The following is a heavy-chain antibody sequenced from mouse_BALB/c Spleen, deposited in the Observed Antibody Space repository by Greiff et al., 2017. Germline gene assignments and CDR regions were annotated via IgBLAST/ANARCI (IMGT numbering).Heavy chain of an antibody. D-gene: IGHD2-1*01. CDR3: ARGGNYEYYYAMDY. CDR2: ISYSGST. CDR1: GYSITSDYA. J-gene: IGHJ4*01. Sequence: EVKLQESGPGLVKPSQSLSLTCTVTGYSITSDYAWNWIRQFPGNKLEWMGYISYSGSTSYNPSLKSRISITRDTSKNQFFLQLNSVTTEDTATYYCARGGNYEYYYAMDYWGQGTSVTVSS. V-gene: IGHV3-2*02.